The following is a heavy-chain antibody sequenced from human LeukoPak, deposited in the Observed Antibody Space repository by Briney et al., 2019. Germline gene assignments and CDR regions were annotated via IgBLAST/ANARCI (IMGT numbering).Heavy chain of an antibody. CDR2: ISGSGGST. CDR3: AKVLVPDSYYYDSSGYYFDY. Sequence: GGSLRLSCAASGFTFSNAWVSWVRQAPGKGLEWVSAISGSGGSTYYADSVKGRFTISRDNSKNTLYLQMNSLRAEDTAVYYCAKVLVPDSYYYDSSGYYFDYWGQGTLVTVSS. CDR1: GFTFSNAW. J-gene: IGHJ4*02. D-gene: IGHD3-22*01. V-gene: IGHV3-23*01.